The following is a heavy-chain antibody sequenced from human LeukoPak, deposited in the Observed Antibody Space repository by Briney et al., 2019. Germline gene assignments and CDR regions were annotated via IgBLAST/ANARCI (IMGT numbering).Heavy chain of an antibody. CDR1: GGSISSTNYY. J-gene: IGHJ3*02. Sequence: SETLSLTCTVSGGSISSTNYYWGWIRQPAGKGLEWIGCIYTSGSTNYNPSLKSRVTISVDTSKNQFSLKLSSVTAADTAVYYCATSQGAYYDFWSGYTPGAFDIWGQGTMVTVSS. CDR2: IYTSGST. V-gene: IGHV4-61*02. D-gene: IGHD3-3*01. CDR3: ATSQGAYYDFWSGYTPGAFDI.